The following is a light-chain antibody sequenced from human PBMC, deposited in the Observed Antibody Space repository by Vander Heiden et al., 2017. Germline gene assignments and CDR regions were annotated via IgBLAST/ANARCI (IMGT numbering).Light chain of an antibody. CDR1: SSNIGAGYD. Sequence: QSVLTQPPSVSGAPGKRVTIPCTGSSSNIGAGYDVHGYQQLPGTAPKLLIYGNSNRPSGVPDRFSGSKSGTSASLAITGLQAEDEADYYCQSYDSSLSGVVFGGGTKLTVL. V-gene: IGLV1-40*01. J-gene: IGLJ2*01. CDR2: GNS. CDR3: QSYDSSLSGVV.